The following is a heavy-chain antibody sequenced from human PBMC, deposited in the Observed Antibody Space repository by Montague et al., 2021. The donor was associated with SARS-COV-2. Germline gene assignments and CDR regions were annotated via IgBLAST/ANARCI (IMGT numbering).Heavy chain of an antibody. J-gene: IGHJ4*03. CDR2: IYHTGGT. CDR3: ARGMVAASPVVDY. V-gene: IGHV4-4*07. CDR1: GEPISGLF. D-gene: IGHD2-15*01. Sequence: SETLSLTCSVSGEPISGLFWNWIRQPAGKGLEWIGRIYHTGGTDYNPSLESRVTMSVDTSKNQFSLKVYSVTAADTALYCCARGMVAASPVVDYWGGGTLVTVSS.